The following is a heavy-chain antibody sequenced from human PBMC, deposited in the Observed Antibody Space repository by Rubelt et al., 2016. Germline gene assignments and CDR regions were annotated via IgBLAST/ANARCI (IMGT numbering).Heavy chain of an antibody. J-gene: IGHJ5*02. CDR2: ISGSGGST. CDR1: GFTFSTYG. V-gene: IGHV3-23*01. Sequence: PGGSLRLSCAASGFTFSTYGMTWVRQAPGKGLEWVSAISGSGGSTYYADSVKGRFTISRDNSKNKLNLQMNSLRAEDTAVYYCANDRWELRNGGWFEPWGQGTVVTVSS. D-gene: IGHD1-26*01. CDR3: ANDRWELRNGGWFEP.